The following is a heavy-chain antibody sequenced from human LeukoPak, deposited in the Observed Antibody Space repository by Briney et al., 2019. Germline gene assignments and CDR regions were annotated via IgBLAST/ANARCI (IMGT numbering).Heavy chain of an antibody. V-gene: IGHV1-3*03. CDR2: INAGNGNT. CDR3: ASGFMGYSYGVQDYYYMDV. J-gene: IGHJ6*03. CDR1: GYTFTSYA. Sequence: ASVKVSCKASGYTFTSYAMHWVRQAPGQRLEWMGWINAGNGNTKYSQEFQGRVTITRDTSASTAYMELSSLRSEDTAVYYCASGFMGYSYGVQDYYYMDVWGNGTTVTVSS. D-gene: IGHD5-18*01.